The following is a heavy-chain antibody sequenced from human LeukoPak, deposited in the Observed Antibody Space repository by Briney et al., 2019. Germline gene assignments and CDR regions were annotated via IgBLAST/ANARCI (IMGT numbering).Heavy chain of an antibody. Sequence: GESLKISCKGSGYSFTSYWIGWVRQMPGKGLEWMGIIYPGGSDTRYSPSFQGQVTISADKSISTAYLQWSSLKASDTAMYYCASAATTVTYTVDYWGQGTLVTVSS. D-gene: IGHD4-17*01. J-gene: IGHJ4*02. CDR2: IYPGGSDT. CDR3: ASAATTVTYTVDY. CDR1: GYSFTSYW. V-gene: IGHV5-51*01.